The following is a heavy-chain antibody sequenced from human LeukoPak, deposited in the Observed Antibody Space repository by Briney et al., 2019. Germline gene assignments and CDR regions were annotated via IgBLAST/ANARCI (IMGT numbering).Heavy chain of an antibody. D-gene: IGHD1-26*01. J-gene: IGHJ6*02. Sequence: GASVKVSCKASGYTFTSYAMNWVRQAPGQGLEWMGWINTNTGNPTYAQGFTGRFVFSLDTSVSTAYLQISSLKAEDTAVYYCARSSIVGATPYYYYGMDVWGQGTMVTVSS. CDR3: ARSSIVGATPYYYYGMDV. CDR2: INTNTGNP. CDR1: GYTFTSYA. V-gene: IGHV7-4-1*02.